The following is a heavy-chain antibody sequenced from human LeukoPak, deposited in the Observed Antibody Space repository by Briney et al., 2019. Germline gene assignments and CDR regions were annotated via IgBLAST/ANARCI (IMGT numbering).Heavy chain of an antibody. CDR2: IIPIFGTA. J-gene: IGHJ4*02. CDR3: ARELGYSYGEIDY. Sequence: SVKVSCKASGGTFISYAISWVRQAPGQGLEWMGGIIPIFGTANYAQRFQGRVTITADESTSTAYMELSSLRSEDTAVYYCARELGYSYGEIDYWGQGTLVTVSS. V-gene: IGHV1-69*13. CDR1: GGTFISYA. D-gene: IGHD5-18*01.